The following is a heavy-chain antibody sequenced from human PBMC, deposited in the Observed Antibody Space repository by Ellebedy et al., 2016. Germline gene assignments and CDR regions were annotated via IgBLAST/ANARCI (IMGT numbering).Heavy chain of an antibody. V-gene: IGHV3-30*18. CDR2: ISHDGNNQ. CDR1: GFTFSSFG. D-gene: IGHD3-3*01. Sequence: GESLKISCAASGFTFSSFGMHWIRQAPGKGLEWVAVISHDGNNQYYGDSVKGRFTISRANSKNTVYLSMNSLRAEDTAVYYCTKAGTAGSGFFPYFYYYAFDVWGQGTTVTVSS. J-gene: IGHJ6*02. CDR3: TKAGTAGSGFFPYFYYYAFDV.